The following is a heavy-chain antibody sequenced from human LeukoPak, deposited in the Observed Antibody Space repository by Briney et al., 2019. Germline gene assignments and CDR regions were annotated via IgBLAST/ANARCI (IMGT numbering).Heavy chain of an antibody. CDR1: GDSIYSYY. CDR2: VYSSGNT. J-gene: IGHJ6*03. V-gene: IGHV4-59*01. CDR3: ARGPALRVGRGYYYVDA. Sequence: SETLSLTCSVSGDSIYSYYWIWIRQPPGKGLEWIGHVYSSGNTNYNPSLRSRVTISVDSSKSQFSLRLTSVTAADTAVYFCARGPALRVGRGYYYVDAWGKGTTVIVSS. D-gene: IGHD2-2*01.